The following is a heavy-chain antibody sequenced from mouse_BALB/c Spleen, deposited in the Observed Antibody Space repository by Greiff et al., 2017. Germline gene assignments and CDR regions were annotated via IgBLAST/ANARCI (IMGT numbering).Heavy chain of an antibody. Sequence: DVQLQESGPGLVKPSQSLSLTCSVTGYSITSGYYWNWIRQFPGNKLEWMGYISYDGSNNYNPSLKNRISITRDTSKNQFFLKLNSVTTEDTATYYCARGGGNYGMDYGGQGTSVTVSS. J-gene: IGHJ4*01. CDR1: GYSITSGYY. V-gene: IGHV3-6*02. CDR2: ISYDGSN. D-gene: IGHD2-1*01. CDR3: ARGGGNYGMDY.